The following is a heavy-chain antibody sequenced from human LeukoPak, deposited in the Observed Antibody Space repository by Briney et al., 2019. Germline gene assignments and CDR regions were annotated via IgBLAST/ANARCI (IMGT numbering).Heavy chain of an antibody. Sequence: PSETLSLTCTVSGGSISSGDYYWSWLRQPPGKGLEWIGYIYYSGSTYYNPSLKSRVTISVDTSKNQFSLKLSSVTAADTAVYYCARGGLGYCSGGSCGAFDIWGQGTMVTVSS. CDR1: GGSISSGDYY. V-gene: IGHV4-30-4*01. J-gene: IGHJ3*02. CDR2: IYYSGST. CDR3: ARGGLGYCSGGSCGAFDI. D-gene: IGHD2-15*01.